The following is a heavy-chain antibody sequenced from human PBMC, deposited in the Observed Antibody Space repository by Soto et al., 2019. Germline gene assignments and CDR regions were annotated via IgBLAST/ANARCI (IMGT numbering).Heavy chain of an antibody. CDR3: ARGREYQLLYVWFDP. D-gene: IGHD2-2*02. V-gene: IGHV4-34*01. Sequence: SETLSLTCAVYGGSFSGYYWSWIRQPPGKGLEWIGEINHSGSTNYNPSLKSRVTISVDTSKNQFSLKLSSVTAADTAVYYCARGREYQLLYVWFDPWGQGTLVTVSS. CDR2: INHSGST. J-gene: IGHJ5*02. CDR1: GGSFSGYY.